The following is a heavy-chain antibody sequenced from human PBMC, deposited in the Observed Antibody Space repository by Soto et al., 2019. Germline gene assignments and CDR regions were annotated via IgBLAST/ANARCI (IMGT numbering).Heavy chain of an antibody. D-gene: IGHD3-3*01. J-gene: IGHJ5*02. CDR2: INPGGGST. CDR1: GYTFTSYQ. Sequence: ASVKVSCKASGYTFTSYQMHWVRQSPGQGLEWMGIINPGGGSTSYAQKFQGRVTMTRDTSTSTVYMELSSLRSEDTAVYYCAREGADFWSGYYDNWFDPWGQGTLVTVSS. CDR3: AREGADFWSGYYDNWFDP. V-gene: IGHV1-46*01.